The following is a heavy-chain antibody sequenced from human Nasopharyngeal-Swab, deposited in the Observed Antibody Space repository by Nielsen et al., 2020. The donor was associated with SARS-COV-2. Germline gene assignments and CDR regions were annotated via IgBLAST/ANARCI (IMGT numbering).Heavy chain of an antibody. J-gene: IGHJ4*02. CDR2: ISSSSSYI. D-gene: IGHD6-13*01. CDR1: GFTFSSYS. CDR3: ARLGWIAAAGTGKSD. V-gene: IGHV3-21*01. Sequence: GESLKISCAASGFTFSSYSVNWVRQAPGKGLEWVSSISSSSSYIYYADSVKGRFTISRDIAKNSLYLQMNSLRAEDTAVYYCARLGWIAAAGTGKSDWGQGTLVTVSS.